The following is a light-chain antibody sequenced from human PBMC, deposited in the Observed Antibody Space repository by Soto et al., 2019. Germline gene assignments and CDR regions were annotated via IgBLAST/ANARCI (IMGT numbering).Light chain of an antibody. CDR1: SSDVGGYNY. Sequence: QSALTQPPSASGSPGQSVTISCTGTSSDVGGYNYVSWYQHHPGKAPKLIIYDVTKRPSGVPNRFSGSKSGNRASLTISGLQAEDEADYYCCSYAGSYSYVFGVGTKLTVL. CDR3: CSYAGSYSYV. CDR2: DVT. V-gene: IGLV2-11*01. J-gene: IGLJ1*01.